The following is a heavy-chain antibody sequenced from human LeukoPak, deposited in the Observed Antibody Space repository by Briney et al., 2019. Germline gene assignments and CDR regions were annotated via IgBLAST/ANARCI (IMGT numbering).Heavy chain of an antibody. Sequence: PSETLSLTCTVSGYSITSDYYWGWIRQPPGKGLEWIGSFYHGGSTYYNPSLKSRVTISVDTSKNQFSLKLTSVTAADTAVYYCARLSNTMVRVDYWGQGTLVTVSS. CDR1: GYSITSDYY. V-gene: IGHV4-38-2*02. CDR3: ARLSNTMVRVDY. J-gene: IGHJ4*02. D-gene: IGHD3-10*01. CDR2: FYHGGST.